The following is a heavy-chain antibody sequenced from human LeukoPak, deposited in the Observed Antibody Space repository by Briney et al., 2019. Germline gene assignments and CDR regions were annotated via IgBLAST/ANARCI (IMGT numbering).Heavy chain of an antibody. Sequence: GGSLRLSCAASGFTFSSYSMNWVRQAPGKGLEWVSSISSSSSYIYYADSVKGRFTISRDNAKNSLYLQMNSLRAEDTAVYYCAAMSGYSGYDHDYWGQGTLVTVSS. CDR2: ISSSSSYI. J-gene: IGHJ4*02. CDR1: GFTFSSYS. D-gene: IGHD5-12*01. CDR3: AAMSGYSGYDHDY. V-gene: IGHV3-21*01.